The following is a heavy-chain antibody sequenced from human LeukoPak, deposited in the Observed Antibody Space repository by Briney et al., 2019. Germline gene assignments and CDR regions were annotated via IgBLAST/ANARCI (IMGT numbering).Heavy chain of an antibody. CDR3: TRAVSSWYIYFDY. Sequence: PGGSLRLSCAASGFTFSNAWMSWVRQAPGKGLEWVGRIKSKTDGGTTDYAAPVKGRFTISRDDSKNTLYLQMNSLKTEDTAVYYCTRAVSSWYIYFDYWGQGTLVTVPS. CDR1: GFTFSNAW. J-gene: IGHJ4*02. D-gene: IGHD6-13*01. CDR2: IKSKTDGGTT. V-gene: IGHV3-15*01.